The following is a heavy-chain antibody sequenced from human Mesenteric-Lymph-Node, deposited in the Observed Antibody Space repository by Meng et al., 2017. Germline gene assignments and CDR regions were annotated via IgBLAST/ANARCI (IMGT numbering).Heavy chain of an antibody. CDR2: IYHSGST. CDR1: GGSISSGGFY. V-gene: IGHV4-31*03. J-gene: IGHJ4*02. D-gene: IGHD3-10*01. CDR3: ARRRGGSGRDC. Sequence: QVQLQESGPGLVKPSQTRSLTCTVSGGSISSGGFYWSWIRQHPGKGLEWIGAIYHSGSTSYNPSLQSRVTMFVDTSKNQFSLMLTSVTATDTAVYYCARRRGGSGRDCWGQGTLVTVSS.